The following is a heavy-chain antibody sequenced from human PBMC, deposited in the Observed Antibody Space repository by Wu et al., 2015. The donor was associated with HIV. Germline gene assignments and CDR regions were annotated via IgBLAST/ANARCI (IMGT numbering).Heavy chain of an antibody. V-gene: IGHV1-46*01. CDR2: INPSGGST. CDR3: ARDRIAAGYNWFDP. Sequence: QVQLVQSGAEVRKPGASVKVSCTASGYTFTGYYMHWVRQAPGQGLEWMGIINPSGGSTSYAQKFQGRVTMTRDTSTSTVYMELSSLRSEDTAVYYCARDRIAAGYNWFDPGAREPWSTVSS. D-gene: IGHD6-13*01. J-gene: IGHJ5*02. CDR1: GYTFTGYY.